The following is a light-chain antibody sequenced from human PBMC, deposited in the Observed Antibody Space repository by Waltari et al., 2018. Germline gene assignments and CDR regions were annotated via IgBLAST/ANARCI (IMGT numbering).Light chain of an antibody. J-gene: IGKJ4*01. CDR3: QQRSNWPLT. CDR2: GAA. Sequence: DTVLTQSPDTLSLSPGERATLSCRASQSVSNYFAWCHQKPGQAPRLLIYGAANRATGIXXXXXGXXSGTXFTXXXXXLEPEDFAVYYCQQRSNWPLTFGGGTKVEIK. V-gene: IGKV3-11*01. CDR1: QSVSNY.